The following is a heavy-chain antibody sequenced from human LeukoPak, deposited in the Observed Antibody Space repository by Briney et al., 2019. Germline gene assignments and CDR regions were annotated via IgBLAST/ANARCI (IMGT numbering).Heavy chain of an antibody. CDR2: ISGSGGST. V-gene: IGHV3-23*01. CDR1: GFTFSSYG. CDR3: AKDRAGYYDFWSGYLDY. D-gene: IGHD3-3*01. Sequence: PGGSLRLSCAASGFTFSSYGMHWVRQAPGKGLEWVSAISGSGGSTYYADSVKGRFTISRDNSKNTLYLQMNSLRAEDTAVYYCAKDRAGYYDFWSGYLDYWGQGTLVTVSS. J-gene: IGHJ4*02.